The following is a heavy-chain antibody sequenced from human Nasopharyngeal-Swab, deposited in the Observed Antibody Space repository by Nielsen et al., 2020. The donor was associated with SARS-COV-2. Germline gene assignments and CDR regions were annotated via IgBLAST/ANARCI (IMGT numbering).Heavy chain of an antibody. V-gene: IGHV3-13*04. D-gene: IGHD1-1*01. J-gene: IGHJ3*02. CDR2: IGTAGDT. CDR3: SRASSSNDGAFDI. CDR1: GFTFSSYD. Sequence: GESLKISCAASGFTFSSYDMHWVRQATGKGLEWVSAIGTAGDTYYPGSVKDRLTITRENDKNSLYLQMNSLRAGDKAVYYCSRASSSNDGAFDIWGQGTMVTVSS.